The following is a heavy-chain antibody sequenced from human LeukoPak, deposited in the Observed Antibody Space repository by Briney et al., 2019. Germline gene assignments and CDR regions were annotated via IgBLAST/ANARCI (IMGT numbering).Heavy chain of an antibody. CDR2: IYYSGST. Sequence: SETLSLTYAVYGGSFSGYYWSWIRQPPGKGLEWIGSIYYSGSTYYNPSLKSRVTISVDTSKNQFSLKLSSVTAADTAVYYCARAGTMVRGHDAFDIWGQGTMVTVSS. V-gene: IGHV4-34*01. D-gene: IGHD3-10*01. J-gene: IGHJ3*02. CDR3: ARAGTMVRGHDAFDI. CDR1: GGSFSGYY.